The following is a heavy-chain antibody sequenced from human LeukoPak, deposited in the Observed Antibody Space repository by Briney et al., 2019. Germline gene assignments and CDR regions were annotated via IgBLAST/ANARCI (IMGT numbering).Heavy chain of an antibody. Sequence: GGSLRLSCAASGFTFSSYGIHWVRQAPGKGLEWVAFIRYDGTNKYYADSVKGRFTISRDNSKNTLYLQMNSLRAEDTAVFYCAKDRDDYVWGSYLGAFDIWGQGTMVTVSS. D-gene: IGHD3-16*01. CDR3: AKDRDDYVWGSYLGAFDI. V-gene: IGHV3-30*02. CDR2: IRYDGTNK. J-gene: IGHJ3*02. CDR1: GFTFSSYG.